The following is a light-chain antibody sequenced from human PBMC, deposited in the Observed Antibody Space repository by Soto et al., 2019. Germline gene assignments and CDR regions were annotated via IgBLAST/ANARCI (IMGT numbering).Light chain of an antibody. CDR2: DVS. J-gene: IGLJ2*01. CDR1: SGDVGGYDY. CDR3: SSYSSSSSVV. Sequence: QSVLTQPASVSGSPGQSITISCTGTSGDVGGYDYVSWYQQHPGKAPKLMIYDVSNQPSGVSNRFSGSKSGNTASLTISGLQAEDEGDYYCSSYSSSSSVVFGGGTQLTVL. V-gene: IGLV2-14*03.